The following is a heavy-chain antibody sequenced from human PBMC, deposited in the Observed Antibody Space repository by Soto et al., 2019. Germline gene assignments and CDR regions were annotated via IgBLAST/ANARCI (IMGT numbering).Heavy chain of an antibody. J-gene: IGHJ6*02. D-gene: IGHD6-19*01. V-gene: IGHV1-3*01. CDR1: GSTFTSYT. Sequence: ASVKVSCKATGSTFTSYTMHWVRQAPGQMLEWMGWINAGNGNTKYSQNFQGRVTITRDTSTSTAYMELSSLRSEDTAVYYCARDLGVAVAAYYYGMDVWGQGTTVTVSS. CDR2: INAGNGNT. CDR3: ARDLGVAVAAYYYGMDV.